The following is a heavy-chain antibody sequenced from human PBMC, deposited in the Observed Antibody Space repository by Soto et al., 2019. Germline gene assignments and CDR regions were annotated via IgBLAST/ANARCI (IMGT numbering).Heavy chain of an antibody. CDR3: ARDLLQPMVRGAEQ. V-gene: IGHV4-31*03. CDR1: GGSISSGGYY. J-gene: IGHJ4*02. D-gene: IGHD3-10*01. CDR2: IYYSGST. Sequence: SETLSLTCTVSGGSISSGGYYWSWIRQHPGKGLEWIGYIYYSGSTYYNPSLKSRVTISVDTSKNQFSLKLSSVTAADTAVYYCARDLLQPMVRGAEQWGQGTLVTVSS.